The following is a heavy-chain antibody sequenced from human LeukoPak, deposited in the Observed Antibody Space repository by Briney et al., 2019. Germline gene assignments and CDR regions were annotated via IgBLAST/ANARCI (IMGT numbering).Heavy chain of an antibody. Sequence: PGGSLRLSCAASGFTFSTYDMHWVRQAPGKGLEWVASIKSDASLRYHADSMRGRFTISRDNSKTTLYLQMNSLRIEDTAFYYCAKSPEGYWGQGTLVAVSS. CDR2: IKSDASLR. CDR1: GFTFSTYD. D-gene: IGHD1-14*01. CDR3: AKSPEGY. J-gene: IGHJ4*02. V-gene: IGHV3-30*02.